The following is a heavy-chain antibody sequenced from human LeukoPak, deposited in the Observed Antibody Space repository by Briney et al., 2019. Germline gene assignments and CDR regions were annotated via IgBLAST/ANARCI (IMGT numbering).Heavy chain of an antibody. CDR3: ARDLFPSTTAYFDY. V-gene: IGHV3-48*03. J-gene: IGHJ4*02. CDR1: GFTFSSYE. CDR2: ISSSGSTI. D-gene: IGHD4-11*01. Sequence: GGSLRLSCAASGFTFSSYEMNWVRQAPGKGLEGVSYISSSGSTIYYADSVKGRFTISRDDAKNSLYLQMNSLRAEDTAVYYCARDLFPSTTAYFDYWGQGTLVTVSS.